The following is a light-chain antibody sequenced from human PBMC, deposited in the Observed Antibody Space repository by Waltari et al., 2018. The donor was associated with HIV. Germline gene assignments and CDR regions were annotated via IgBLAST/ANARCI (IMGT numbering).Light chain of an antibody. V-gene: IGKV1-39*01. J-gene: IGKJ3*01. Sequence: DNQMTQSPSSLSASVGDRIPPTCRASQTVCSHLSWYQKKPRKAPRLLVYAASSLQSGIPSRFSGSGSGTDFTLTISSLQPEDFGAYYCQQSFSAPFTFGPGTTVDIK. CDR1: QTVCSH. CDR3: QQSFSAPFT. CDR2: AAS.